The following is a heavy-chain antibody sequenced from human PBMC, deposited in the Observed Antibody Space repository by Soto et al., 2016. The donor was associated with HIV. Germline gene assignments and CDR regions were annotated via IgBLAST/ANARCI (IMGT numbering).Heavy chain of an antibody. V-gene: IGHV3-30*18. CDR3: AKDGPHYYGSGSDXSGSYYYYMDV. J-gene: IGHJ6*03. Sequence: VQLVESGGGVVQPGRSLRLSCAASGFTFSSYGMHWVRQAPGKGLEWVAVIWYDGSNKYYADSVKGRFTISRDNSKNTLYLQMNSLRAEDTAMYYCAKDGPHYYGSGSDXSGSYYYYMDVWGQRDHGHRLL. D-gene: IGHD3-10*01. CDR1: GFTFSSYG. CDR2: IWYDGSNK.